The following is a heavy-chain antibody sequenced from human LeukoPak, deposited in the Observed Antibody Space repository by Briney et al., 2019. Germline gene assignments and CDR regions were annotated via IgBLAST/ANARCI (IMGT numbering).Heavy chain of an antibody. Sequence: MPSETLSLTCTVSGGSISSYYWNWIRQPPGKGLEWIGYIYYSGSTNYNPSLKSRVTISVDTSKNQFSLKLSSVTAADTAVYYCAGTLDWLLPLDYWGQGTLVTVSS. J-gene: IGHJ4*02. CDR3: AGTLDWLLPLDY. D-gene: IGHD3-9*01. CDR1: GGSISSYY. V-gene: IGHV4-59*01. CDR2: IYYSGST.